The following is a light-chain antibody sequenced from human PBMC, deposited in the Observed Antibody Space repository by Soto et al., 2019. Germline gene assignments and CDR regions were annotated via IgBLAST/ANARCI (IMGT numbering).Light chain of an antibody. V-gene: IGKV1-9*01. CDR2: AAS. J-gene: IGKJ4*01. CDR1: QGIRDF. CDR3: QQFNVYPLT. Sequence: DIQLTQSPSFLSASVGDRVTITCRASQGIRDFLAWYQQKPGQPPKLLIYAASTLQTGVPTRFSGIASGTEFTLIISNLQPADFATYYCQQFNVYPLTFGGWTKVEIK.